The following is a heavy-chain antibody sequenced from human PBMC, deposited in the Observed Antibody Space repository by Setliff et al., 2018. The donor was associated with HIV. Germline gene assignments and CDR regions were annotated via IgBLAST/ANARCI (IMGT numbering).Heavy chain of an antibody. CDR3: ARSHNSGWRHFDF. J-gene: IGHJ4*02. Sequence: SSETLSLTCAVNGESFSDYYWAWIRQPPGKGLEWIGEVHQSGNTRYNPPLKSRVTISVDSSKNQFSLRVNSVSAADTAVYYCARSHNSGWRHFDFWGQGTLVTVSS. D-gene: IGHD6-19*01. CDR2: VHQSGNT. V-gene: IGHV4-34*01. CDR1: GESFSDYY.